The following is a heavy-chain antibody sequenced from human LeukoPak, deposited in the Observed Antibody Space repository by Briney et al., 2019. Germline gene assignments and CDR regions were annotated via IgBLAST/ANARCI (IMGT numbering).Heavy chain of an antibody. V-gene: IGHV4-34*01. CDR1: GGSFSGYY. J-gene: IGHJ3*02. CDR3: ASSIVGATTAAFDI. CDR2: INHSGST. D-gene: IGHD1-26*01. Sequence: PSETLSLTCAVYGGSFSGYYWSWIRQPPGKGLEWIGEINHSGSTNYNPSLKSRVTISVDTSKNQFSLKLSSVTAADTAVYYCASSIVGATTAAFDIWGQGTMVTVSS.